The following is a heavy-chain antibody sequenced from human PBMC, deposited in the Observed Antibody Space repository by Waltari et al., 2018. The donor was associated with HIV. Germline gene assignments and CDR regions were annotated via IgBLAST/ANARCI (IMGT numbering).Heavy chain of an antibody. V-gene: IGHV3-21*01. D-gene: IGHD6-19*01. CDR1: GFTFSSYS. J-gene: IGHJ4*02. Sequence: EVQLVESGGGLVQPGGSLRLSCAASGFTFSSYSMTWVRQAPGKGLECVSSISSSSSYIYYSDSVKGRFTISRDNAKNSLYLQMNSLRAEDTAVYYCARISIAVAGGFDYWGQGTLVTVSA. CDR2: ISSSSSYI. CDR3: ARISIAVAGGFDY.